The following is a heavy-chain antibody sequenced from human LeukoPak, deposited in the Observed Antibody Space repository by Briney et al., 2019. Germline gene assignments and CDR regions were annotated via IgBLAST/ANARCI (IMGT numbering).Heavy chain of an antibody. Sequence: GGSLRLSCAASGFTFSSYGMHWVRQAPGKGLEWVAFIRYDGSNKYYADSVKGRFTISRDNSKNTLYLQMNSLRAEDTAVYYCAKGYHFYGSGSHGEYFDYWGQGTLVTVSS. J-gene: IGHJ4*02. D-gene: IGHD3-10*01. CDR3: AKGYHFYGSGSHGEYFDY. CDR1: GFTFSSYG. CDR2: IRYDGSNK. V-gene: IGHV3-30*02.